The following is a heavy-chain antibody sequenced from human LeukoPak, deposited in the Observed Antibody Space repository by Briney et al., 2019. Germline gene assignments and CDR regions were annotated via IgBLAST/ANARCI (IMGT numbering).Heavy chain of an antibody. D-gene: IGHD3-10*02. J-gene: IGHJ6*04. CDR2: ISSSSSYI. V-gene: IGHV3-21*01. CDR3: AELGITMIGGV. CDR1: GFTFSSYS. Sequence: GSLRLSCAASGFTFSSYSMNWVRQAPGKGLEWVSSISSSSSYIYYADSVEGRFTISRDNAKNSLYLQMNSLRVEDTAVYYCAELGITMIGGVWGKGTTVTISS.